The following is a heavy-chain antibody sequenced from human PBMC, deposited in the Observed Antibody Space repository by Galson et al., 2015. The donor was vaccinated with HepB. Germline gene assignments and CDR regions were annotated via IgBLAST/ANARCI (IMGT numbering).Heavy chain of an antibody. D-gene: IGHD5-12*01. Sequence: TLSLTCTVSGGSINGGSYYWTWIRQPAGKGLEWIGRIYSSGSTNYNPSLKNRVSMSVDTSKNQFSLNLNFVAAADTAVYYCARDQGRSGTDYWGQGTLVTVSS. CDR1: GGSINGGSYY. J-gene: IGHJ4*02. CDR3: ARDQGRSGTDY. V-gene: IGHV4-61*02. CDR2: IYSSGST.